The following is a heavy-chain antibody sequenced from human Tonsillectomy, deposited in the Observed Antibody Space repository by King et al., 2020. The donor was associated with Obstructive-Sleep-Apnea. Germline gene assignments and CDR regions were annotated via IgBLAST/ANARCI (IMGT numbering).Heavy chain of an antibody. CDR1: GFTFSNYA. CDR2: ISYDGSDK. Sequence: VQLVESGGGVVQPGRSLRLSCAASGFTFSNYAMHWVRQAPGKGLEWVAVISYDGSDKYYADSVKGRFTISRDNSKNTLYFQMNSLRAEDTAVYYCARDWTMTTXTTDGATAFDIXGQGTMVTVSS. D-gene: IGHD4-17*01. V-gene: IGHV3-30*14. J-gene: IGHJ3*02. CDR3: ARDWTMTTXTTDGATAFDI.